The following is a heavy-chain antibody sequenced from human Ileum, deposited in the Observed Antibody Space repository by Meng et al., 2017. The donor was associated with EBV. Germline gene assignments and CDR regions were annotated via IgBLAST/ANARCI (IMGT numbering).Heavy chain of an antibody. V-gene: IGHV4-30-2*01. CDR3: ARNVPGTSAYYD. J-gene: IGHJ4*02. Sequence: PLQESGSGLVQPSQPLSLTCAGSGGSISSGGYSWSWIRQPPGKGLEWIGYIYHSGSTYYNPSLKSRVTISVDTSKNQFSLNLNSVTAVDTAVYYCARNVPGTSAYYDWGQGTLVTVSS. D-gene: IGHD3-22*01. CDR2: IYHSGST. CDR1: GGSISSGGYS.